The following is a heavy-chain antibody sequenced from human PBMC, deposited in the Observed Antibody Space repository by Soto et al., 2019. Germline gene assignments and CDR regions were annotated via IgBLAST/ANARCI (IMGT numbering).Heavy chain of an antibody. D-gene: IGHD4-17*01. Sequence: QVPLVESGGGLVKPGGSLRLSCAASGFTFSDSYMSWIRQAPGKGLEWVSYIRSTGSYTNYADSVKGRFTISRDNAKNSLFLEMNSLRAEDTAVYYCARPEYGDYGGFEIQHWGQGTLVTVSS. J-gene: IGHJ1*01. V-gene: IGHV3-11*05. CDR3: ARPEYGDYGGFEIQH. CDR1: GFTFSDSY. CDR2: IRSTGSYT.